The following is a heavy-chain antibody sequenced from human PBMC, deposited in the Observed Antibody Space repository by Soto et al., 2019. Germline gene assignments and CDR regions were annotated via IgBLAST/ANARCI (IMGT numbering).Heavy chain of an antibody. Sequence: QVQLVQSGAEVKKPGASVKVSCKASGYTFTSYYMHWVRQAPGQGLEWMGIINPSGGSTSYAQKFQGRVTMTRDTSTSTVYMELSSLRSEETAVYYCASYTTVDTAMVNYYMDVWGQGNTVTVSS. CDR2: INPSGGST. CDR1: GYTFTSYY. D-gene: IGHD5-18*01. V-gene: IGHV1-46*03. CDR3: ASYTTVDTAMVNYYMDV. J-gene: IGHJ6*03.